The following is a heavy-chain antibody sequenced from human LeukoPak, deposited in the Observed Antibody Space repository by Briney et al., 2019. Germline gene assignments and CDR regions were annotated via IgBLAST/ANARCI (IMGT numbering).Heavy chain of an antibody. CDR2: INPSGGST. CDR1: GYTFTGYY. D-gene: IGHD6-19*01. Sequence: ASVKVSCKASGYTFTGYYMHWVRQAPGQGLEWMGIINPSGGSTSYAQKFQGRVTMTRDTSTSTVYMELSSLRSEDTAVYYCARAARPLYSSGWSRGSYYFDYWGQGTLVTVSS. CDR3: ARAARPLYSSGWSRGSYYFDY. J-gene: IGHJ4*02. V-gene: IGHV1-46*01.